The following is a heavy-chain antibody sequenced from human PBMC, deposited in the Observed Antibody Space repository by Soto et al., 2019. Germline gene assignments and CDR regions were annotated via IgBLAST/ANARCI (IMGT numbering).Heavy chain of an antibody. Sequence: SQTLSLTCAISGDSVSSNSAAWNWIRQSPSRGLEWLGRTYYRSKWYNDYAVSVKSRITINPDTSKNQFSLQLNSVTPEDSAVYYCARGGGARGGGSFDIWGQGTMVTVSS. D-gene: IGHD3-10*01. CDR1: GDSVSSNSAA. V-gene: IGHV6-1*01. CDR2: TYYRSKWYN. CDR3: ARGGGARGGGSFDI. J-gene: IGHJ3*02.